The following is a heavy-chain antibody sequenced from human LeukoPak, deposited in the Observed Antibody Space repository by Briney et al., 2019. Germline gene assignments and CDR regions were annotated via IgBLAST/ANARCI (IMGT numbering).Heavy chain of an antibody. CDR2: IYYSGST. V-gene: IGHV4-59*01. Sequence: SETLSFNCTGSGVSISTYYWSWLRQRPGKGLKWIVHIYYSGSTNYTPTLKSRVAISVDTCKNKFSLKLNSVTAADTAVYYCARGRHIAVNFDYWGQGTLVTVSS. J-gene: IGHJ4*02. CDR3: ARGRHIAVNFDY. CDR1: GVSISTYY. D-gene: IGHD6-19*01.